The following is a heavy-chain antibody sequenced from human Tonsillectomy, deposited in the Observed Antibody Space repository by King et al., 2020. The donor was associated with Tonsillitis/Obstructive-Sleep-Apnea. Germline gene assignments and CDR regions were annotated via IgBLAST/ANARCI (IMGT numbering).Heavy chain of an antibody. D-gene: IGHD3-10*01. Sequence: VQLQESGPGLVKPSGTLSLTCAVSGGSISSSNWWSWVRQPPGKGLEWIGEIYHSGSTNYNPSLQSRVTISVDKSKNQFSLKLSSVTAADTAVYYCARYAYYYGSGSYYNVAYFDYWGQGTLVTVSS. CDR1: GGSISSSNW. CDR3: ARYAYYYGSGSYYNVAYFDY. V-gene: IGHV4-4*02. J-gene: IGHJ4*02. CDR2: IYHSGST.